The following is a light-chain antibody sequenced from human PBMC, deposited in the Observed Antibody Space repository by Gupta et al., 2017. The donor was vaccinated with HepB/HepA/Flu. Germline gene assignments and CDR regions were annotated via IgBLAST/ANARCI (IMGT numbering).Light chain of an antibody. Sequence: DIQMTQSHSTLSASVGDRVTLTCRASQSINNLLAWYPQKPGKPPKLLIYKASNLQSGVPSRFSGRGSGTEFTLTISSLQPDDFATYYCQQYDDYPVTFGGGTKVEIK. CDR2: KAS. V-gene: IGKV1-5*03. CDR3: QQYDDYPVT. CDR1: QSINNL. J-gene: IGKJ4*01.